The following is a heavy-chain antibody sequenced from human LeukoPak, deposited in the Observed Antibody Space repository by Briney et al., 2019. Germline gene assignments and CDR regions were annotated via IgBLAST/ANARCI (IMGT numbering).Heavy chain of an antibody. CDR2: INPNSGGT. CDR1: GYTFTGYY. V-gene: IGHV1-2*02. CDR3: ASPEIGSDIVVVPAATPLVD. D-gene: IGHD2-2*01. Sequence: WASVKVSCKASGYTFTGYYMHWVRQAPGQGLEWMGWINPNSGGTNYAQKFQGRVTMTRDTSISTAYMELSRLRSDDTAVHYCASPEIGSDIVVVPAATPLVDWGQGTLVTVSP. J-gene: IGHJ4*02.